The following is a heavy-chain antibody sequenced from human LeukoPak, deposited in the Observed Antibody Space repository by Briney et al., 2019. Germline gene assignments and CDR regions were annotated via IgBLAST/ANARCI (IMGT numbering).Heavy chain of an antibody. J-gene: IGHJ3*02. CDR1: GYTFTGYY. CDR2: MNPNSGNT. D-gene: IGHD4-17*01. V-gene: IGHV1-8*02. CDR3: ATLGTYGDYLNDAFNI. Sequence: ASVKVSCKASGYTFTGYYMHWVRQAPGQGLEWMGWMNPNSGNTGYAQKFQGRVTMTRNTSISTAYMELSSLRSEDTAMYYCATLGTYGDYLNDAFNIWGQGTMVTVSS.